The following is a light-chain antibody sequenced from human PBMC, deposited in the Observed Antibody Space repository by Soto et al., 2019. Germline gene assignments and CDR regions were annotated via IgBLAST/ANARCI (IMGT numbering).Light chain of an antibody. CDR3: QSADSSGTYPVV. J-gene: IGLJ2*01. CDR1: ALPKQY. CDR2: KDS. Sequence: SYELTQPPSVSVSPGQTARITCSGDALPKQYAYWYQQKPGQAPVLVIYKDSERPSGIPERFSGSSSGTTDTLTISGVQAEDEADYYCQSADSSGTYPVVFGGGTKLTVL. V-gene: IGLV3-25*03.